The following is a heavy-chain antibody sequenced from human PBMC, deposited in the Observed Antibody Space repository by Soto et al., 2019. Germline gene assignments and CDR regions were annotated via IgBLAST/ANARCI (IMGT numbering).Heavy chain of an antibody. Sequence: SETLSLTCTVSCGSISSYYWSWIRQPPGKGLEWIGYIYYSGSTNYNPSLKSRVTISVDTSKNQFSLKLSSVTAADTAVYYCARQSSGWYRSYAFDIWGQGTMVTVS. CDR3: ARQSSGWYRSYAFDI. J-gene: IGHJ3*02. V-gene: IGHV4-59*08. CDR1: CGSISSYY. D-gene: IGHD6-19*01. CDR2: IYYSGST.